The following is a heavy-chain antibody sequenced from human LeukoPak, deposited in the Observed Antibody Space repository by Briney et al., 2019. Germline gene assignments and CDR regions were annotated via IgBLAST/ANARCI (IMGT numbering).Heavy chain of an antibody. Sequence: KSSETLSLTCSVSGGSISSYYWSWIRQPPGKGLEWIGYFYYSGSPNYNPSLKSRVTISVDTSKNQFSLKLSSVTAADTAVYYCARDGDGYTDYYGMDVWGQGTTVTVSS. D-gene: IGHD5-24*01. CDR2: FYYSGSP. J-gene: IGHJ6*02. CDR3: ARDGDGYTDYYGMDV. V-gene: IGHV4-59*01. CDR1: GGSISSYY.